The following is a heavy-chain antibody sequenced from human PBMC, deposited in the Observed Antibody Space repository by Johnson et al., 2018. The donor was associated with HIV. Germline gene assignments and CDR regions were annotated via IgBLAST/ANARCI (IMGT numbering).Heavy chain of an antibody. V-gene: IGHV3-23*04. CDR3: ARDHSSSWYRGFGGAFDI. J-gene: IGHJ3*02. Sequence: VQLVESGGGVVQPGRSLRLSCAASGFTFSSYGMSWVRQAPGKGLEWVSCITGTGGSTYYADSVKGRFTISRDNSKNTLYLQMNSLRAEDTAVYYCARDHSSSWYRGFGGAFDIWGQGTMVTVSS. CDR2: ITGTGGST. D-gene: IGHD6-13*01. CDR1: GFTFSSYG.